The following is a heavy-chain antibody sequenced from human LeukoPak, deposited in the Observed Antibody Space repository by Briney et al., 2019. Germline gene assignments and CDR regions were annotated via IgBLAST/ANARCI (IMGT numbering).Heavy chain of an antibody. Sequence: AGGSLRLSCAASGFTFSSYGMHWVRQAPGKGLEWVAVISYDGSNKYYADSVKGRFTISRDNSKNTLYLQMNSLRAEDTAVYYCAKDSVQWLVEGDVGYFDYWGQGTLVTVSS. D-gene: IGHD6-19*01. CDR2: ISYDGSNK. V-gene: IGHV3-30*18. J-gene: IGHJ4*02. CDR3: AKDSVQWLVEGDVGYFDY. CDR1: GFTFSSYG.